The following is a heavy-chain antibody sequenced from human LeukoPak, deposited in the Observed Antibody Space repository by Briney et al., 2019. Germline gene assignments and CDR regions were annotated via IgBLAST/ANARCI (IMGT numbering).Heavy chain of an antibody. CDR3: ASARFAVTNYYDSSGYYYGAFDI. Sequence: SGGSLRLSCAASGFTFSSYSMNWVRQAPGKGLEWVSYISSSSSTIYYADSVKGRFTISRDNAKNSLYLQMNSLRDEDTAVYYCASARFAVTNYYDSSGYYYGAFDIWGQGTMVTVSS. V-gene: IGHV3-48*02. J-gene: IGHJ3*02. D-gene: IGHD3-22*01. CDR1: GFTFSSYS. CDR2: ISSSSSTI.